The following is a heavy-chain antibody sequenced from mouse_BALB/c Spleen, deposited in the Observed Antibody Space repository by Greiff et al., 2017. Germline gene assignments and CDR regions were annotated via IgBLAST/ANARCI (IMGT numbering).Heavy chain of an antibody. CDR3: ARAYYGNSAWFAY. D-gene: IGHD2-10*01. Sequence: VQLQQSGPELVKPGASVKISCKASGYTFTDYNMHWVKQSHGKSLEWIGYIYPYNGGTGYNQKFKSKATLTVDNSSSTAYMERRSLTSEDSAVYYCARAYYGNSAWFAYWGQGTLVTVSA. CDR1: GYTFTDYN. V-gene: IGHV1S29*02. CDR2: IYPYNGGT. J-gene: IGHJ3*01.